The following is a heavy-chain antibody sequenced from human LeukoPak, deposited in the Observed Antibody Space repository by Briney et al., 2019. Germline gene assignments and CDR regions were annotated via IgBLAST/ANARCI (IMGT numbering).Heavy chain of an antibody. V-gene: IGHV3-23*01. Sequence: GGSVRLSCAAYGFTFSGYAMSWVRQAPGKGLEWVSSISGSGLSTYYADSVKGRFTISRDKSNNTLYLQMNSLRVEDTAVYYCAKSRVAVAAPRNWFDPWGQGTLVTVSS. CDR2: ISGSGLST. J-gene: IGHJ5*02. CDR3: AKSRVAVAAPRNWFDP. CDR1: GFTFSGYA. D-gene: IGHD6-19*01.